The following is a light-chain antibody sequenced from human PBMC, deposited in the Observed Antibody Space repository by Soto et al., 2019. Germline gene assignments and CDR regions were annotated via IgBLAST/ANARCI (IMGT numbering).Light chain of an antibody. CDR1: QSVSSY. CDR3: QQRSDWPIT. Sequence: EIVLTQSPGTLSLSPGERATLSCRASQSVSSYLAWYQQKPGQAPRLLIFDASNRATGIPARFSGSGSGTDFTLTISSLEPEDSAVYYCQQRSDWPITSGGGTKVEIK. J-gene: IGKJ4*01. V-gene: IGKV3-11*01. CDR2: DAS.